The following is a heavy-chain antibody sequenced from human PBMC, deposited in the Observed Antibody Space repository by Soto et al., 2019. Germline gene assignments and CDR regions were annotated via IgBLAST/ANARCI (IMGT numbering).Heavy chain of an antibody. V-gene: IGHV4-34*01. CDR1: GGSFSGYY. CDR3: ASRYCSSTSCYGVFDY. Sequence: SETLSLTCAVYGGSFSGYYWSWIRQPPGKGLEWIGEINHSGSTNYNPSLKSRVTISVDTSKNQFSLKLSSVPAADTAVYYCASRYCSSTSCYGVFDYWGQGTLVTVSS. CDR2: INHSGST. D-gene: IGHD2-2*01. J-gene: IGHJ4*02.